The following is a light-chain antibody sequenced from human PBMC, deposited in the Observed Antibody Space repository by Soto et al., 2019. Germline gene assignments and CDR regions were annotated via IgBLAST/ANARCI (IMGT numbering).Light chain of an antibody. J-gene: IGKJ2*01. V-gene: IGKV3-11*01. CDR2: DAS. CDR1: QSVSDY. Sequence: EIVLTQSPATLSLSPGERVTLSCRASQSVSDYLAWYQHKPGQAPRLLIYDASKRATGIPFRFSGSGSGTDYTLTISSREAEEVVVYYWQQRSNWPPDTFGEGTKLEIK. CDR3: QQRSNWPPDT.